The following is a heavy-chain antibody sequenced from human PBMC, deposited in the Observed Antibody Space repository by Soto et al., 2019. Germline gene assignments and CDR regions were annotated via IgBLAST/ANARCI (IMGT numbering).Heavy chain of an antibody. J-gene: IGHJ4*02. CDR1: GSTFTDFT. V-gene: IGHV3-23*01. CDR3: ARDRQRALVVVAATGGFDS. CDR2: ISGDGLST. D-gene: IGHD2-15*01. Sequence: EVQLLESGGGLVQPGGSLRLSCAGSGSTFTDFTMTWVRQAPGKGLEWVSAISGDGLSTYYAGSVKGRFTISRDNSNNTLFLQMSSLRVEDTGVYYCARDRQRALVVVAATGGFDSWGQGTLVTVSS.